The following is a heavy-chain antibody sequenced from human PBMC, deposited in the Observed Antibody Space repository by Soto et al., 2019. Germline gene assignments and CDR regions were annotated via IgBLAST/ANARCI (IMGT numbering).Heavy chain of an antibody. CDR3: ATTRDLYGEAHFDL. CDR1: GGSISSYY. Sequence: QVQLQESGPGLVKPSETLSLTCTVSGGSISSYYWSWIRQPPGKGLEWIGYIYYSGSTNYNPSLKSRVTISVDTSKNQFSLKLSSVTAADTAVYYCATTRDLYGEAHFDLWGRGTLVTVSS. J-gene: IGHJ2*01. V-gene: IGHV4-59*08. CDR2: IYYSGST. D-gene: IGHD4-17*01.